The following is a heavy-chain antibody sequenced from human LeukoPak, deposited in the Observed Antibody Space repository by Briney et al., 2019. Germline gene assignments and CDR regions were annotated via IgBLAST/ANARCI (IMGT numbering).Heavy chain of an antibody. CDR2: INPNSGGT. Sequence: ASVTVSFKASGYTFTGYYMHWVRQAPGQGLEWMGWINPNSGGTNYAQKFQGRVTMTRDTSISTAYMELSRLRSDDTAVYYCARPRSKEWLSDAFDIWGQGTMVTVSS. CDR1: GYTFTGYY. D-gene: IGHD3-3*01. J-gene: IGHJ3*02. V-gene: IGHV1-2*02. CDR3: ARPRSKEWLSDAFDI.